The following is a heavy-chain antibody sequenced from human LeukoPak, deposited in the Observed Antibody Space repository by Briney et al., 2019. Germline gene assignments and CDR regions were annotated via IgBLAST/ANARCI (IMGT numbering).Heavy chain of an antibody. J-gene: IGHJ4*02. CDR3: ARSLGRGYSGYDAILDY. CDR1: GGSISSYY. D-gene: IGHD5-12*01. V-gene: IGHV4-59*01. Sequence: PSETLSLTCTVFGGSISSYYWSWIRQPPGRGLEWIGYIYDIGSNNYNPSLKSRVTISVETSKNHFSLKLSSVTAADTAVYYCARSLGRGYSGYDAILDYWGQGTLVTVSS. CDR2: IYDIGSN.